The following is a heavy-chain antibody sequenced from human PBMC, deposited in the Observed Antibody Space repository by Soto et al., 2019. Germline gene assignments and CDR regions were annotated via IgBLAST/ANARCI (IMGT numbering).Heavy chain of an antibody. D-gene: IGHD1-26*01. J-gene: IGHJ6*02. V-gene: IGHV1-69*01. Sequence: QVQLVQSGPEVKKPGSSVKVSCEASGGTFKKFAISWVRQAPGQGLEWMGGTLPFLGSSKYPQKFQGRVTIAADESATTTYMELTGLTSEDTAVYYCARGGKFHSEDLWEASYSPGLDVWGQGTTVTGSS. CDR1: GGTFKKFA. CDR3: ARGGKFHSEDLWEASYSPGLDV. CDR2: TLPFLGSS.